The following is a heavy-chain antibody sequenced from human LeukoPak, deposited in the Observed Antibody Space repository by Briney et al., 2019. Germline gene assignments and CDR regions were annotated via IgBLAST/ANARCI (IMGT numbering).Heavy chain of an antibody. J-gene: IGHJ4*02. CDR2: ISHDGNSR. CDR1: GFSFYNLA. V-gene: IGHV3-30*04. Sequence: GGSLRLSCATSGFSFYNLAFHWVRQAPGKGLEWVSLISHDGNSRKYADSVKGRFIVSRDNSKNTLYLQMNSLRSEDTAVYYCARGSGYSYAFTGRERTKSRLDYWGQGTLVTVSS. CDR3: ARGSGYSYAFTGRERTKSRLDY. D-gene: IGHD5-18*01.